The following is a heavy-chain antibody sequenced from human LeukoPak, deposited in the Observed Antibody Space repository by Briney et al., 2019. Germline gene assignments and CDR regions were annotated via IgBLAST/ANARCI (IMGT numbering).Heavy chain of an antibody. D-gene: IGHD5-18*01. CDR3: ARANGQLWTTPDY. CDR1: GFTLSSYG. Sequence: SLRLSCAASGFTLSSYGMHWVRQPQGEGLEWVAVISHDGSKKYSAESVKGRFTISRDNSKNTLYLQMNSLRAEDTAVYYCARANGQLWTTPDYWGQGTLVTIS. CDR2: ISHDGSKK. V-gene: IGHV3-30*03. J-gene: IGHJ4*02.